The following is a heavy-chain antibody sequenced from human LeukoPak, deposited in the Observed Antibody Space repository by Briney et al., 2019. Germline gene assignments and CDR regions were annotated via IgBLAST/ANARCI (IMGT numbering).Heavy chain of an antibody. D-gene: IGHD3-3*01. V-gene: IGHV3-23*01. Sequence: GGSLRLSCAASGFTFSSYAMSWVRKAPGKGLEWVSAISGSGGSTYYADSVKGRFTISRDNSKNTLYLQMNSLRAEDTAVYYCANPGIFGVVTLDYWGQGTLVTVSS. J-gene: IGHJ4*02. CDR3: ANPGIFGVVTLDY. CDR1: GFTFSSYA. CDR2: ISGSGGST.